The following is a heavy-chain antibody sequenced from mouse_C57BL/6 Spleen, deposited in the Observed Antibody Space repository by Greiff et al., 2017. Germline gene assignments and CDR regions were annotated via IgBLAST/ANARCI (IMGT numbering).Heavy chain of an antibody. V-gene: IGHV1-69*01. CDR3: ARGGYGSSFYAMDY. CDR1: GYTFTSYW. Sequence: QVQLQQPGAKLVMPGASVKLSCKASGYTFTSYWMHWVKQRPGQGLEWIGEIDPSDSYTNYNQKFKGKATLTVDKSSSTAYMQLSSLTSEDSAVYYCARGGYGSSFYAMDYWGQGTSVTVSS. J-gene: IGHJ4*01. D-gene: IGHD1-1*01. CDR2: IDPSDSYT.